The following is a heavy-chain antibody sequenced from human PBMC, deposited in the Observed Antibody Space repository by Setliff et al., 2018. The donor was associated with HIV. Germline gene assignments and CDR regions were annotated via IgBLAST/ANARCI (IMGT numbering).Heavy chain of an antibody. V-gene: IGHV4-39*01. J-gene: IGHJ4*02. CDR3: ATHYGSGSYYNH. CDR2: IYYGGNT. D-gene: IGHD3-10*01. CDR1: GASATRSSYY. Sequence: SETLSLTCSVSGASATRSSYYWGWIRQPPGKGLEWIGSIYYGGNTYSNPSLRSRLSISLDTSKNQFSLELYSVTAADTAVYYCATHYGSGSYYNHWGQGMLVTVSS.